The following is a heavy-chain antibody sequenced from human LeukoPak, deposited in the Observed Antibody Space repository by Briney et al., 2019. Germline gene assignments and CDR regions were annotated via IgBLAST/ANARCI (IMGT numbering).Heavy chain of an antibody. J-gene: IGHJ4*02. CDR1: GFTFSSYA. Sequence: GGSLGLSCAASGFTFSSYAMSWVRQAPGKGLEWVSAISDSGGGTYYADSVKGRFTISRDNSKNTVYLQMNSLRAEDTAVYYCARYPNCDYWGQGTLVTVSS. V-gene: IGHV3-23*01. CDR3: ARYPNCDY. CDR2: ISDSGGGT. D-gene: IGHD1-14*01.